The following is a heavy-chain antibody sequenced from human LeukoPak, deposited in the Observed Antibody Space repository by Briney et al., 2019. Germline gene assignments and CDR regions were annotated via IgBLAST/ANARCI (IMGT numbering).Heavy chain of an antibody. CDR2: IIPIFGTA. Sequence: ASVKVSCKASGGTFSSYAISWVRQAPGQGLEWMGGIIPIFGTANYAQKFQGRVTITTDESMSTAYMELSSLRSEDTAVYYCAREIAARKHYYYMDVWGKGTTVTVSS. D-gene: IGHD6-6*01. CDR1: GGTFSSYA. CDR3: AREIAARKHYYYMDV. V-gene: IGHV1-69*05. J-gene: IGHJ6*03.